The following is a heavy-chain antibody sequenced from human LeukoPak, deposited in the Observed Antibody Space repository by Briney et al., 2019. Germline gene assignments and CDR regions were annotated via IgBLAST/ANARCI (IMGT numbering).Heavy chain of an antibody. CDR2: IYSGGST. D-gene: IGHD3-3*01. J-gene: IGHJ3*02. CDR3: ARVSPIFGVVIIGAFDI. V-gene: IGHV3-66*01. Sequence: GGSLRLSCAASGFTFSNAWMSWVRQAPGKGLEWVSVIYSGGSTYYADSVKGRFTISRDNSKNTLYLQMNSLRAEDTAVYYCARVSPIFGVVIIGAFDIWGQGTMVTVSS. CDR1: GFTFSNAW.